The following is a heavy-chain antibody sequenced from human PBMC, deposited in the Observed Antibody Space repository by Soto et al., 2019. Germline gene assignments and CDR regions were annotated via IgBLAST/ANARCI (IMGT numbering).Heavy chain of an antibody. CDR3: ARHMGYCSSTSCYLYYYGMDV. V-gene: IGHV5-10-1*01. D-gene: IGHD2-2*01. CDR1: GYSFTSYW. J-gene: IGHJ6*02. Sequence: ESLTISRKGSGYSFTSYWISLVRQMPGKGLEWMGRIDPSDSYTNYSPSFQGHVTISADKSISTAYLQWSSLKASDTAMYYCARHMGYCSSTSCYLYYYGMDVWGQGTTVTVSS. CDR2: IDPSDSYT.